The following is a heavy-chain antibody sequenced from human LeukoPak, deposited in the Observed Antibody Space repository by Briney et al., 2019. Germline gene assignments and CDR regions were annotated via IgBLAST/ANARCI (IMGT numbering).Heavy chain of an antibody. CDR2: IYPNSGGT. Sequence: ASVKVSCKASGYTFTGYYMHWVRQAPGQGLEWMGWIYPNSGGTNYAQKFQGRVTLTRDTSISTAYLELSSLTSDDTAVYFCARQGSNSSGWYPVDDWGQGTLVTVSS. J-gene: IGHJ4*02. V-gene: IGHV1-2*02. CDR1: GYTFTGYY. CDR3: ARQGSNSSGWYPVDD. D-gene: IGHD6-19*01.